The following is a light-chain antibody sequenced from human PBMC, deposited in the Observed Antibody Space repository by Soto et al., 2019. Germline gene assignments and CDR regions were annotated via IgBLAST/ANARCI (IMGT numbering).Light chain of an antibody. Sequence: DIQMTQSPSSLSASVGDRVTITCRASQSISIYLNWYQQKPGKAPNLLIYAASSLQSGVPSRFSGSGSGTDFTLTISSLQPEDFATYYCQQSYSTRWTFGQGTKVEIK. CDR2: AAS. J-gene: IGKJ1*01. CDR3: QQSYSTRWT. CDR1: QSISIY. V-gene: IGKV1-39*01.